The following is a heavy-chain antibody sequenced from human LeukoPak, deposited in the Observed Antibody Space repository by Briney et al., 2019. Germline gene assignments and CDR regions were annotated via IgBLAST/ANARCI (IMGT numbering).Heavy chain of an antibody. CDR1: GYSFTSYW. V-gene: IGHV5-51*01. CDR2: IYPGDSDT. D-gene: IGHD6-13*01. Sequence: SGESLKISCKGSGYSFTSYWIGWVRQMPGKGLEWMGIIYPGDSDTRYSPSFQGQVTISADKSISTAYLQWSSLKASDTAMYYCARRRYSGIAAAGTGAFDIWGQGTMVTVSS. CDR3: ARRRYSGIAAAGTGAFDI. J-gene: IGHJ3*02.